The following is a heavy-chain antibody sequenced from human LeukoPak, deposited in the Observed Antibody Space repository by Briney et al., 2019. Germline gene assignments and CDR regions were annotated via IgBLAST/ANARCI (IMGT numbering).Heavy chain of an antibody. V-gene: IGHV1-24*01. CDR1: GYTLTELS. J-gene: IGHJ4*02. CDR3: ATDRGGHAPYSSSSGNFDY. Sequence: ASVKVSCKVSGYTLTELSMHWVRQAPGKGLEWMGGFDPEDGETIYAQKFQGRVTMTEDTSTDTAFMELSSLRSEDTAVYYCATDRGGHAPYSSSSGNFDYWGQGTLVTVSS. D-gene: IGHD6-6*01. CDR2: FDPEDGET.